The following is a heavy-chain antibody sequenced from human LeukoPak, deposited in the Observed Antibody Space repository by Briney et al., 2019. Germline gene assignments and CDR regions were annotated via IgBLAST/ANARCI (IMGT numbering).Heavy chain of an antibody. CDR2: MNPNSGNT. J-gene: IGHJ4*02. Sequence: GASVKVSCKASGYTFTSYDINWVRQATGQGLEWMGWMNPNSGNTGYAQKFQGRVPMTRNTSISTAYMELSSLRSEDTAVYYCARPLLYGSGSYNLLGNWGQGTLVTVSS. CDR1: GYTFTSYD. V-gene: IGHV1-8*01. CDR3: ARPLLYGSGSYNLLGN. D-gene: IGHD3-10*01.